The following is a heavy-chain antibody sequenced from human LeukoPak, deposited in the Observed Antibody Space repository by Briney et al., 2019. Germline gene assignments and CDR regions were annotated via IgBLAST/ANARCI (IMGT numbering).Heavy chain of an antibody. Sequence: SETLSLTCTVSGGSISRYYWSWIRQPPGKGLEWIGYIYYSGSTNYNPSLKSRVTISVDTSKNQFSLKLSSVTAADTAVYYCARDSGTTGEVKFDPWGQGTLVTVSS. D-gene: IGHD3-10*01. CDR3: ARDSGTTGEVKFDP. CDR1: GGSISRYY. J-gene: IGHJ5*02. CDR2: IYYSGST. V-gene: IGHV4-59*01.